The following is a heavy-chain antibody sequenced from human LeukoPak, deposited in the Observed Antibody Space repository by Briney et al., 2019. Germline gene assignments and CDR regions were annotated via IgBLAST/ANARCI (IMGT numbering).Heavy chain of an antibody. D-gene: IGHD6-13*01. CDR3: ASERAAAGTSPFDF. CDR2: IRYDGSNK. V-gene: IGHV3-30*02. Sequence: GGSLRLSCAASGFTFRSYGMHWVRQAPGKGLEWVAFIRYDGSNKYYADSVKGRFTVSRDNSKNTLYLQMNSLRAEDTAVYYCASERAAAGTSPFDFWGQGTLVTVSS. J-gene: IGHJ4*02. CDR1: GFTFRSYG.